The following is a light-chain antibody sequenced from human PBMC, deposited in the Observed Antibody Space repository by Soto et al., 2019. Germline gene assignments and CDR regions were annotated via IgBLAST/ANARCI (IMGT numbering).Light chain of an antibody. J-gene: IGKJ1*01. CDR3: QPYNSYGT. CDR2: HAS. V-gene: IGKV1-5*01. Sequence: DIQLTHSPSTLPASVGDRDIKTFRASQSIDRWLAWYQQRPGKAPKILIHHASSLETGVPSRFSGSGSGTEFTLTISSLQPDDFATQYCQPYNSYGTFGQGTKVDIK. CDR1: QSIDRW.